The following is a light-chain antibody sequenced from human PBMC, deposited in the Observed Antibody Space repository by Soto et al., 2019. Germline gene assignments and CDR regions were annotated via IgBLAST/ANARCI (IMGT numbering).Light chain of an antibody. V-gene: IGKV3-20*01. Sequence: PGDRATLSCRASQSVISNYFAWYQQKPGQAPRLLIYGISTRATGVPDRFSGSGSGTDFTLTISRLEPEDFAVYYCEQYGSSPRTFGQGTRM. J-gene: IGKJ5*01. CDR1: QSVISNY. CDR2: GIS. CDR3: EQYGSSPRT.